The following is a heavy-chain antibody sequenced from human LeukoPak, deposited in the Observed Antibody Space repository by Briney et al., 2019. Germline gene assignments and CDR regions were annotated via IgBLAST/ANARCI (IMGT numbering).Heavy chain of an antibody. CDR3: ARASKPWLQLT. J-gene: IGHJ5*02. CDR2: IKEDGSEK. Sequence: PGGSLSLSCAASGFTFSNYWMIWVRQAQGKGLEWVGNIKEDGSEKRYADSVRGRFTISRDNAQTSIYLQMNSLRAEDTAVYHCARASKPWLQLTWGQGALVTVSS. CDR1: GFTFSNYW. D-gene: IGHD5-24*01. V-gene: IGHV3-7*05.